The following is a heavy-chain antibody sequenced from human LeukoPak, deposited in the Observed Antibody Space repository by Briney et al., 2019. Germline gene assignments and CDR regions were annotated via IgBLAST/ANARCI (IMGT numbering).Heavy chain of an antibody. Sequence: GGSLRLSCAASGFTFSSYEMNWVRQAPGKGLEWVSYISSSGSTIYYADSVKGRFTISRDNAKNSLYLQMNSLRAEDTAVYYCARDDTQYATYYFDYWGQGTLVTVSS. D-gene: IGHD2-2*01. CDR2: ISSSGSTI. V-gene: IGHV3-48*03. CDR3: ARDDTQYATYYFDY. CDR1: GFTFSSYE. J-gene: IGHJ4*02.